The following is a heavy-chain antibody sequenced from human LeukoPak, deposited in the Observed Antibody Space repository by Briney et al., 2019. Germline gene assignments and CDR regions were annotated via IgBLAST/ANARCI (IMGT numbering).Heavy chain of an antibody. CDR3: ANDLHMREGTAFDV. CDR1: GFTFSSYA. CDR2: ISGSGGST. D-gene: IGHD1-1*01. V-gene: IGHV3-23*01. J-gene: IGHJ3*01. Sequence: GGSLRLSCAASGFTFSSYAMSWVRQAPGKGLEWVSAISGSGGSTYYADSVRGRFTISRDNSKNTLYLQMNSLRAEDTAVYYCANDLHMREGTAFDVWGQGTMVTVSS.